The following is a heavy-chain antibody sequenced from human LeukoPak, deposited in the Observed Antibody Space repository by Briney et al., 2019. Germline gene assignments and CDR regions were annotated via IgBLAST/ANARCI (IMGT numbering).Heavy chain of an antibody. CDR3: ATGGIQWELPMGFDY. Sequence: SVKVSCKASGGTFSRYGISWVRQAPGQGLEWMGGIIPIFGTANYAQKFQGRVTMTEDTSTDTAYMELSSLRSEDTAVYYCATGGIQWELPMGFDYWGQGTPVTVSS. V-gene: IGHV1-69*06. D-gene: IGHD1-26*01. J-gene: IGHJ4*02. CDR2: IIPIFGTA. CDR1: GGTFSRYG.